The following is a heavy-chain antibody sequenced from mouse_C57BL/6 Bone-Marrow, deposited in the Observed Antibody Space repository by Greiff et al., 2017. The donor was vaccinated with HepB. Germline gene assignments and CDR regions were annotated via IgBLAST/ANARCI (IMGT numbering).Heavy chain of an antibody. D-gene: IGHD1-1*01. CDR3: ERGDYGSSNYFDY. J-gene: IGHJ2*01. CDR2: IHPNSGST. V-gene: IGHV1-64*01. Sequence: VQLQQPGAELVKPGASVKLSCKASGYTFTSYWMHWVKQRPGQGLEWIGMIHPNSGSTNYNEKFKSKATLTVDKSSSTAYMQLSSLTSEDSAVSYGERGDYGSSNYFDYWGQGTTLTVSS. CDR1: GYTFTSYW.